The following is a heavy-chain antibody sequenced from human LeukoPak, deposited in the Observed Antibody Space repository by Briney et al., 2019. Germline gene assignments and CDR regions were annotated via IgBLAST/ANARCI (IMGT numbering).Heavy chain of an antibody. D-gene: IGHD3-22*01. V-gene: IGHV3-74*01. CDR1: RFTFSSYW. CDR3: AKDLDPNYYDSSGYYLHYYGMDV. J-gene: IGHJ6*02. CDR2: IRADGGYT. Sequence: GGSLRLSCAASRFTFSSYWMHWVRQAPGEGLVWVSRIRADGGYTSYADSVKGRFTISRDNARNTLYLQMNSLRAEDTAVYYCAKDLDPNYYDSSGYYLHYYGMDVWGQGTTVTVSS.